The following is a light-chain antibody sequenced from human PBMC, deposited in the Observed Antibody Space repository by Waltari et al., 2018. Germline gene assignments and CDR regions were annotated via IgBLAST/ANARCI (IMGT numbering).Light chain of an antibody. Sequence: QSALTQPASVSGSPGQSITISCSGTSSDVGGYNYVSWYQQHPGAAPKLLIYDNNQRPSGVPDRFSGSKSGTSASLAITGLRSEDEAAYHCAAWDDTLYVALFGGGTKLSVL. V-gene: IGLV2-14*03. CDR2: DNN. J-gene: IGLJ2*01. CDR1: SSDVGGYNY. CDR3: AAWDDTLYVAL.